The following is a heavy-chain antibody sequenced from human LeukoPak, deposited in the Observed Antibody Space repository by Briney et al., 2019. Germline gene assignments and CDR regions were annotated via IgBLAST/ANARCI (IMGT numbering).Heavy chain of an antibody. CDR1: GFTFSSYA. CDR3: AKDSCSGGSCYEDY. Sequence: GGSLRLSCAASGFTFSSYAMSWVRQAPGKGLEWVSGISGSGGSTYYADSVKGRFTISRDNSKKTLYLQMNSLAAEDTAVYYCAKDSCSGGSCYEDYWGQGTLVTVSP. J-gene: IGHJ4*02. V-gene: IGHV3-23*01. D-gene: IGHD2-15*01. CDR2: ISGSGGST.